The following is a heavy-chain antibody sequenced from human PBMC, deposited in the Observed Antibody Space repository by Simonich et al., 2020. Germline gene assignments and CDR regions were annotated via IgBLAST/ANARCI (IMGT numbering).Heavy chain of an antibody. D-gene: IGHD7-27*01. CDR2: IKSKTDGGTT. CDR1: GFTFSNAW. J-gene: IGHJ4*02. V-gene: IGHV3-15*01. Sequence: EVQLVEYGGGLVKPGGSLRLYCAASGFTFSNAWMSRVRQAPGNGREWVGRIKSKTDGGTTDYAAPVKGRFTISRDDSKNTLYLQMNSLKTEDTAVYYCTKGLTGDTNYWGQGTLVTVSS. CDR3: TKGLTGDTNY.